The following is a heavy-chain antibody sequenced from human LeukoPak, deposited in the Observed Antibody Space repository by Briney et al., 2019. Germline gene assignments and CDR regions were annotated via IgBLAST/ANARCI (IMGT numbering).Heavy chain of an antibody. Sequence: SETLSLTCTVSGGSISRNNYYWGWIRQPPGKGLEWIGSIFYSGTSYYNPSLKSRVTISVDTSKNQISLKLSSVTAADTAVYYCARDLILKSHFDYWGQGTLVTVSS. D-gene: IGHD2-15*01. CDR3: ARDLILKSHFDY. V-gene: IGHV4-39*07. CDR1: GGSISRNNYY. CDR2: IFYSGTS. J-gene: IGHJ4*02.